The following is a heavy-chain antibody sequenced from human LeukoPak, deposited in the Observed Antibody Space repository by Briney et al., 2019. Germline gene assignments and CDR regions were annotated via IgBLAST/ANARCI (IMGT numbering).Heavy chain of an antibody. CDR3: ARHVAEHYYDSSGYNDDAFDI. CDR1: GYSISSGYY. J-gene: IGHJ3*02. V-gene: IGHV4-38-2*02. CDR2: IYHSGST. D-gene: IGHD3-22*01. Sequence: SETLSLTCTVSGYSISSGYYWGWIRQPPGKGLEWIGSIYHSGSTYYNPYLKSRVTISVDTSKNQFSLKLSSVTAADTAVYYCARHVAEHYYDSSGYNDDAFDIWGQGTMVTVSS.